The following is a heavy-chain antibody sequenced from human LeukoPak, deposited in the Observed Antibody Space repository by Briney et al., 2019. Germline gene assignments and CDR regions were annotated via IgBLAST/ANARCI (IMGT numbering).Heavy chain of an antibody. CDR2: INPNSGGT. V-gene: IGHV1-2*02. D-gene: IGHD4-17*01. CDR1: GYTFTGYY. CDR3: ARGATVTTGLYYFDY. J-gene: IGHJ4*02. Sequence: EASVKVSCKASGYTFTGYYMHWVRQAPGQGLEWMGWINPNSGGTNCAQKFQGRVTMTRDTSISTAYMELSRLRSDDTAVYYCARGATVTTGLYYFDYWGQGTLVTVSS.